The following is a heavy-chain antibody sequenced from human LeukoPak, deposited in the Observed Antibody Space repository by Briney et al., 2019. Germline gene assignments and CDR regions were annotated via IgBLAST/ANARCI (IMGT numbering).Heavy chain of an antibody. CDR3: ARDSGDDGLYNWFDP. CDR2: ISSSGGTI. D-gene: IGHD3-10*01. V-gene: IGHV3-48*04. J-gene: IGHJ5*02. Sequence: GGSLRLSCAASGFTFSDYIINWVRQAPGKGLEWVSYISSSGGTIYYADSVKGRFTISRDNTDNSLFLQMNSLSAEDTAVYYCARDSGDDGLYNWFDPWGQGTLVTVSS. CDR1: GFTFSDYI.